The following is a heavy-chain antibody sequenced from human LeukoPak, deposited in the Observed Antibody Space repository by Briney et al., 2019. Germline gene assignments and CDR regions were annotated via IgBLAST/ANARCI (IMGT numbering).Heavy chain of an antibody. J-gene: IGHJ4*02. D-gene: IGHD5-18*01. V-gene: IGHV4-31*03. CDR2: IYYSGST. CDR1: GGSISSGGYY. Sequence: PSETLSLTCTVSGGSISSGGYYWSWIRQHPGKGLEWIGYIYYSGSTYYNPSLKSRVTISVDTSKNQFSLKLSSVTAADTAVYYCARGRVIYSYGSVHPDYWGQGTLVTVSS. CDR3: ARGRVIYSYGSVHPDY.